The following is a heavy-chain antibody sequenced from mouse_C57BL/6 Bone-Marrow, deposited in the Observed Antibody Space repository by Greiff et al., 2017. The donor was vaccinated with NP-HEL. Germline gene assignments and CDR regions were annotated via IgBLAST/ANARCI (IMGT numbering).Heavy chain of an antibody. CDR3: ARSLCSYSNYDY. Sequence: QVQLQQPGAELVMPGASVKLSCKASGYTFTSYWMHWVKQRPGQGLEWIGEIDPSDSYTNYNQKFKGKSTLTVDKSSSTAYMQLSSLTSEDSAVYYCARSLCSYSNYDYWGQGTTLTVSS. J-gene: IGHJ2*01. CDR1: GYTFTSYW. CDR2: IDPSDSYT. D-gene: IGHD2-5*01. V-gene: IGHV1-69*01.